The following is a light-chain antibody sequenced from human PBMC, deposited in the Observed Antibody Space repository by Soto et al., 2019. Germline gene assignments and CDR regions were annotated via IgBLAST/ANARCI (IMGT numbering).Light chain of an antibody. CDR3: CSNSGSSTYV. V-gene: IGLV2-23*01. CDR1: SSDFGSYNL. Sequence: QSVLTQPASVSGSPGQSITISCTGTSSDFGSYNLGSWYQPHPGKAPKLMIYEDSKLPSGVSNRFSGSKSGNTASLTISGLQAEEDADYYCCSNSGSSTYVFGTGTKLTVL. CDR2: EDS. J-gene: IGLJ1*01.